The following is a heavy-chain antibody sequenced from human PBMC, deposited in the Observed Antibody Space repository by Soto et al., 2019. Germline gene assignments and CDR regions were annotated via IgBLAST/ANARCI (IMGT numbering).Heavy chain of an antibody. CDR2: IKSKTDGGTT. CDR3: TTDQWEPHAFDI. D-gene: IGHD1-26*01. CDR1: GSTFSNAW. J-gene: IGHJ3*02. V-gene: IGHV3-15*01. Sequence: PGGSLRLSCAASGSTFSNAWMSWVRQAPGKGLEWVGRIKSKTDGGTTDYAAPVKGRSTISRDDSKNTLYLQMNSLKTEDTAVYYCTTDQWEPHAFDIWGQGTMVTVSS.